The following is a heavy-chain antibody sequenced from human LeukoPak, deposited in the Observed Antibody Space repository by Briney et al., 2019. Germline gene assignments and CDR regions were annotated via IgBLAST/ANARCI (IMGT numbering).Heavy chain of an antibody. CDR1: GGSISSSSYY. J-gene: IGHJ5*02. Sequence: PSETLSLTCTVSGGSISSSSYYWSWIRQPPGKGLEWIGSIYYSGSTYYNPSLKSRVTISVDTSKNQFSLKLSSVTAADTAVYYCARAMVSSSTNWFDPWGQGTLVTVSS. CDR3: ARAMVSSSTNWFDP. CDR2: IYYSGST. D-gene: IGHD2-2*01. V-gene: IGHV4-39*01.